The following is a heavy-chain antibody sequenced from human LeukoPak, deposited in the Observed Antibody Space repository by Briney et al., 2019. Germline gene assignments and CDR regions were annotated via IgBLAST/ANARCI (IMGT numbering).Heavy chain of an antibody. CDR3: ARVNYYDSRGYYFDY. V-gene: IGHV3-11*04. CDR2: ISSSGSTI. CDR1: GFTFSDYY. J-gene: IGHJ4*02. D-gene: IGHD3-22*01. Sequence: PGGSLRLSCAASGFTFSDYYMSWIRQAPGKGLEWVSYISSSGSTIYYADSVKGRFTISRDNAKNSLYLQMNSLRAEDTAVYSCARVNYYDSRGYYFDYWGQGTLVTVSS.